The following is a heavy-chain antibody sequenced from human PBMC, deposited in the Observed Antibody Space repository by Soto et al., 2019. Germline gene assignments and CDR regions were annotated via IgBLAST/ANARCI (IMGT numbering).Heavy chain of an antibody. CDR3: ALERVLSSGASARHFVL. Sequence: PSVEVSCKASGYTFINYGIHWVRQAPGQGLEWMGWISGYNANTNYAQKLQGRVTMTRDTSTSTAYMELTSLRSDDTAVYYCALERVLSSGASARHFVLWGQVPLISVS. CDR2: ISGYNANT. V-gene: IGHV1-18*01. J-gene: IGHJ1*01. CDR1: GYTFINYG. D-gene: IGHD6-19*01.